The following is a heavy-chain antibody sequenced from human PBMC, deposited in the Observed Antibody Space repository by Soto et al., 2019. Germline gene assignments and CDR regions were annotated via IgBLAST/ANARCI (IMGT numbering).Heavy chain of an antibody. V-gene: IGHV4-30-2*01. D-gene: IGHD6-13*01. CDR1: GGSISSGGYS. CDR2: IYHSGST. CDR3: ARGIAAAGTGFDY. Sequence: PSETLSLTCAVSGGSISSGGYSWSWIRQPPGKGREGIGYIYHSGSTYYNPSLKSRVTISVDRSKNQFSLKLSSVTAADTALYFCARGIAAAGTGFDYWGQGTLVTVSS. J-gene: IGHJ4*02.